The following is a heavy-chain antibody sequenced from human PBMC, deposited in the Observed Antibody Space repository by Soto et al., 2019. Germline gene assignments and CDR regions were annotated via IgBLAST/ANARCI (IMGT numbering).Heavy chain of an antibody. CDR3: SQSGMAIDY. J-gene: IGHJ4*02. Sequence: EVQLLESGGGLVQPGGSLRLYCAASGFTFSSYAMSWVRQAPGKGLEWVSAISGSGGSTYYADSVKGRFTISRDNSKNTLYLQMNSLRADDTAVYYCSQSGMAIDYWGQGTLVTVSS. CDR1: GFTFSSYA. V-gene: IGHV3-23*01. CDR2: ISGSGGST. D-gene: IGHD5-12*01.